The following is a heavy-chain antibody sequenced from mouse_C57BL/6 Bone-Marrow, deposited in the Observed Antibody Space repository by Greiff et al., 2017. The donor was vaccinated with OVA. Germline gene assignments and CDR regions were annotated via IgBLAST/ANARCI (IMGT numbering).Heavy chain of an antibody. V-gene: IGHV1-19*01. Sequence: VQLQQSGPVLVKPGASVKMSCKASGYTFTDYYMNWVKQSHGKSLEWIGVINPYNGGTSYNQKFKGKATLTVDKSSSTAYMELNSLTSEDAAVYYCAREGYGNYWGQGTTLTVSS. D-gene: IGHD2-1*01. J-gene: IGHJ2*01. CDR1: GYTFTDYY. CDR3: AREGYGNY. CDR2: INPYNGGT.